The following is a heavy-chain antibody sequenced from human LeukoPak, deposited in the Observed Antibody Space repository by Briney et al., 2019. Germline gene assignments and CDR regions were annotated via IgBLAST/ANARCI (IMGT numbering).Heavy chain of an antibody. D-gene: IGHD4-17*01. CDR2: ISYDGEIK. J-gene: IGHJ4*02. CDR1: GFDISSSA. Sequence: RSLRLSCAASGFDISSSAMHWVRQAPGKGLEWVAVISYDGEIKYFADSVKGRFAMSRDNSNNTIFLEMNTLRPDDTGVYFCATPHYGGYYDMFDSWGPGTQVIVSS. CDR3: ATPHYGGYYDMFDS. V-gene: IGHV3-30*03.